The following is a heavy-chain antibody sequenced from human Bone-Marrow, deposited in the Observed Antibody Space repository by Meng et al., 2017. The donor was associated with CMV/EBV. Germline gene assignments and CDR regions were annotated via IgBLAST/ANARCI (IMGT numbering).Heavy chain of an antibody. D-gene: IGHD3-3*01. CDR3: ARDSHRLYDFWSGYEYYYYYYGMDV. Sequence: LSLTCAASGFTFSSYWMSWVRQAPGKGLEWVANIKQDGSEKYYVDSVKGRFTISRDNAKNSLYLQMNSLRAEDTAVYYCARDSHRLYDFWSGYEYYYYYYGMDVWGQGTTVTVSS. J-gene: IGHJ6*02. V-gene: IGHV3-7*01. CDR1: GFTFSSYW. CDR2: IKQDGSEK.